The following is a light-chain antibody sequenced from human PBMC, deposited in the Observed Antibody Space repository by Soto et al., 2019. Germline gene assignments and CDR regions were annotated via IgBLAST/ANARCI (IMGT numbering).Light chain of an antibody. Sequence: EILLTQSPGTLSLSPGERATLSCRASQSVRNNYLARYQQKPGQAPRLLIHGASGRATGIPDRFSGSWSGTDFTLIISRREPEDFAVYYCQQYGSSPYTFGQGTKLEI. CDR1: QSVRNNY. CDR2: GAS. CDR3: QQYGSSPYT. J-gene: IGKJ2*01. V-gene: IGKV3-20*01.